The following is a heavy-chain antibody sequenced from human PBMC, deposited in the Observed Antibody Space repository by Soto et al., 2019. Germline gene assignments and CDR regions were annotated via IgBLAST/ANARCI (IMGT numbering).Heavy chain of an antibody. CDR3: AKIRSPPGWDCLRISCAHYYYFGMDV. J-gene: IGHJ6*02. Sequence: QVQLVQSGAEAKKPGSAVRVSCKASGGTFSDHGISWVRQAPGQGLEWMGGIIPFYGTTEYAQKFAARVSITADESTGTVYMELSNLRSEDTAVYFCAKIRSPPGWDCLRISCAHYYYFGMDVWGQGTTVTVSS. CDR1: GGTFSDHG. CDR2: IIPFYGTT. D-gene: IGHD2-2*01. V-gene: IGHV1-69*12.